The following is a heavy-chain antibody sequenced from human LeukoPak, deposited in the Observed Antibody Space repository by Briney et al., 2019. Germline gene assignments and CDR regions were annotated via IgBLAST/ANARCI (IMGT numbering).Heavy chain of an antibody. CDR2: IKQDGSEI. J-gene: IGHJ3*02. CDR3: ARTYDSSSFAFDI. CDR1: GFTFGSYW. D-gene: IGHD3-22*01. V-gene: IGHV3-7*01. Sequence: GGSLRLSCAASGFTFGSYWMSWVRQAPGKGLEWVANIKQDGSEIYYVDSVKGRFTISRDNAKNTLYLQMNSLRAEDTAVYYCARTYDSSSFAFDIWGQGTMVTVSS.